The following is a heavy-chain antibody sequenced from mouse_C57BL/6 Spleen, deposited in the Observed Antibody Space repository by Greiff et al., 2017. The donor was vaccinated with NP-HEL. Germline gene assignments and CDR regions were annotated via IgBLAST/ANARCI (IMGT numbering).Heavy chain of an antibody. J-gene: IGHJ2*01. D-gene: IGHD2-2*01. CDR2: IDPETGGT. CDR3: TRLYYGYDGDGYFDY. V-gene: IGHV1-15*01. CDR1: GYTFTDYE. Sequence: QVQLKQSGAELVRPGASVTLSCKASGYTFTDYEMHWVKQTPVHGLEWIGAIDPETGGTAYNQKFKGKAILTADKSSSTAYMELRSLTSEDSAVYYCTRLYYGYDGDGYFDYWGQGTTLTVSS.